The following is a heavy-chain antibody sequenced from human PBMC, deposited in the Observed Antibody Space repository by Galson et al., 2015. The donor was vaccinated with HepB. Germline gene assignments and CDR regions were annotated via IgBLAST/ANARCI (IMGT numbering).Heavy chain of an antibody. CDR3: ARVISKLSVLFDY. J-gene: IGHJ4*02. Sequence: SVKVSCKASGYTFTDYLMHWVRQAPGQGLEWIGRINPNTGDTYYAQRFQGRVTMTRDTSISTAFMVLRRLRSDDTAVYYCARVISKLSVLFDYWGQGTLVTVAS. V-gene: IGHV1-2*06. D-gene: IGHD3-16*02. CDR1: GYTFTDYL. CDR2: INPNTGDT.